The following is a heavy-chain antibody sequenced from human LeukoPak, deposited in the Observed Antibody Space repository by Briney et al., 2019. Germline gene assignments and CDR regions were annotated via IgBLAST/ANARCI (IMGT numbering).Heavy chain of an antibody. CDR3: AREVVVITTVYFDY. J-gene: IGHJ4*02. Sequence: SETLSLTCAVYGGSFSGYYWSWIRQPPGKGLEWIGEINHSGSTNYNPSLKSRVTISVDTSKNQFSLKLSSVTAADTAVYYCAREVVVITTVYFDYWGQGTLVTVSS. D-gene: IGHD3-22*01. V-gene: IGHV4-34*01. CDR2: INHSGST. CDR1: GGSFSGYY.